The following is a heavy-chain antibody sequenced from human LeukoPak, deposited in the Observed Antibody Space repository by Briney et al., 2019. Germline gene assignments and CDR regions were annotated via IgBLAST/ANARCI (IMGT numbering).Heavy chain of an antibody. V-gene: IGHV3-7*01. CDR1: GFTFSTYG. CDR2: IKQDGSEK. D-gene: IGHD2-8*01. J-gene: IGHJ4*02. CDR3: AKAGNGFGY. Sequence: PGGSLRLSCAASGFTFSTYGMSWVRQAPGKGLEWVANIKQDGSEKNYVDSVKGRFTISRDNAKSSLYLQMNSLRVEDTAVYYCAKAGNGFGYWGQGALVTVSS.